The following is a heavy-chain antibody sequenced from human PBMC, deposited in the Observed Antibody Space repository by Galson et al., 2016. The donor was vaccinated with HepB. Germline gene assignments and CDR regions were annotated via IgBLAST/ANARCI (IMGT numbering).Heavy chain of an antibody. CDR2: VYDTGST. Sequence: SETLSLTCNVSGGSVSSGSYYWTWIRQPPGKGLEWIGYVYDTGSTVYNPSLKSRVAISSGRSKNQFSLKMTSVTAADTAVHYCARSNLWFGDFGYWGKGTLITVAS. CDR1: GGSVSSGSYY. J-gene: IGHJ4*02. V-gene: IGHV4-61*01. D-gene: IGHD3-10*01. CDR3: ARSNLWFGDFGY.